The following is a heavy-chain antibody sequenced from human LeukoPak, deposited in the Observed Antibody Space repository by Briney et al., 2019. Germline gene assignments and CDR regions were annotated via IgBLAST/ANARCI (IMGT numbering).Heavy chain of an antibody. J-gene: IGHJ4*02. Sequence: NPGGSLRLSCAASGFTFSSYSMNWVRQAPGKGLEWVSSITSSGAYIYYADSVKGRFTISRDNAKNSLYLQMNSLRAEDTAVYYGARDTSGQDWGQGTLVTVSS. D-gene: IGHD5-12*01. CDR3: ARDTSGQD. CDR2: ITSSGAYI. V-gene: IGHV3-21*01. CDR1: GFTFSSYS.